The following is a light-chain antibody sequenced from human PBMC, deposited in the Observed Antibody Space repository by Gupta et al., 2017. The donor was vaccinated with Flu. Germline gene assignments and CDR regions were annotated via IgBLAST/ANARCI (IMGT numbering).Light chain of an antibody. CDR3: LQYNNYPFT. V-gene: IGKV1-16*02. CDR2: AAS. J-gene: IGKJ5*01. Sequence: DIQMTQSPLSLSASVGDRVTITCRASQGIGTSLAWFQQNPGKVPKPLIYAASSLQGGVPSKFGGSGSGADFTLTISNLQPEDFATYYCLQYNNYPFTFGQGTRLEIK. CDR1: QGIGTS.